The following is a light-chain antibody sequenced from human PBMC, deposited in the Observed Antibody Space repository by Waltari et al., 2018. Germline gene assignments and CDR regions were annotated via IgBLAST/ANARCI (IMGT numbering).Light chain of an antibody. CDR3: QSADSSSMYWV. J-gene: IGLJ3*02. V-gene: IGLV3-25*03. CDR2: KDS. CDR1: ALPKQY. Sequence: SYELTQPPSVSVSPGQTARITCSGDALPKQYAYWYQQKPGQAPVLLIYKDSQRPSGIPARFSASSSATTVTLTISGVQAEDEADYYCQSADSSSMYWVFGGGTKLTVL.